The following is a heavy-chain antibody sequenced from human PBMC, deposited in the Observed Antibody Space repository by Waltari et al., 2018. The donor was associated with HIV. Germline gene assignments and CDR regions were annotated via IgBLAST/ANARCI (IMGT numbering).Heavy chain of an antibody. Sequence: QITLKESGPTLVKPTQTLTLTCTFSGFSLSTSGVGVGWIRQPPGKALEWLALIYWDDDKRYSPTLKSRVTITKDTSKNQVVLTMTNMDPVDTATYYGAHERRDFGLPYYYYGMDGWGQGTTVTVSS. CDR1: GFSLSTSGVG. D-gene: IGHD3-16*01. J-gene: IGHJ6*02. CDR2: IYWDDDK. CDR3: AHERRDFGLPYYYYGMDG. V-gene: IGHV2-5*02.